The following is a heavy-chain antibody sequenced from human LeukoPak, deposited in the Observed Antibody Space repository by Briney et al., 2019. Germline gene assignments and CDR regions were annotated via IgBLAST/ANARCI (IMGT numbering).Heavy chain of an antibody. V-gene: IGHV3-74*01. CDR3: AGGGVTTPTPYYYYYGMDV. CDR1: GFTFSSYW. J-gene: IGHJ6*02. Sequence: GGSLRLSCAASGFTFSSYWMHWVRHAPGKGLVWVSRINTDGSSTTYADSVKGRFTISRDNAKNTLYLQMNSLRAEDTAVYYCAGGGVTTPTPYYYYYGMDVWGQGTTVTVSS. D-gene: IGHD3-16*01. CDR2: INTDGSST.